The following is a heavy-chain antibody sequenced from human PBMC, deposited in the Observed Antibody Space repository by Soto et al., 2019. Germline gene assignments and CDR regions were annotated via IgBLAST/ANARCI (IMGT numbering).Heavy chain of an antibody. J-gene: IGHJ4*02. V-gene: IGHV3-30*03. CDR3: ARGRWRTLPDY. Sequence: QVQLVESGGDVVQPGRSLRLSCAASGFTFRSCDMHWVRQAPGKGLVWVAVIASDGSEMWYADSVKGRFTISRDNSKNALYLQMDSLRSEDTAVDYCARGRWRTLPDYWGQGTLGTVSS. CDR1: GFTFRSCD. CDR2: IASDGSEM.